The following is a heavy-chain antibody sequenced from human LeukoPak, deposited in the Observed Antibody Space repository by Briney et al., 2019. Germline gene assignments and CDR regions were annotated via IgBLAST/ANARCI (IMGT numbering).Heavy chain of an antibody. V-gene: IGHV4-39*07. CDR3: AREGGAIMNPRTFDY. CDR1: GGSISSSSYY. D-gene: IGHD1-14*01. CDR2: IYYSGST. J-gene: IGHJ4*02. Sequence: SETLSLTCTVSGGSISSSSYYWGWVRQPPGKGLEWIGSIYYSGSTYYNPSLKSRVTISVDTSKNQFSLKLSSVTAADTAVYYCAREGGAIMNPRTFDYWGQGTLVTVSS.